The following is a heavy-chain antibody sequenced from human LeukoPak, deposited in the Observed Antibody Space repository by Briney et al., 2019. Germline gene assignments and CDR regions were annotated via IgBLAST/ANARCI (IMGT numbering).Heavy chain of an antibody. V-gene: IGHV4-59*01. J-gene: IGHJ4*02. CDR3: ARGQGGNYYLNYFDY. D-gene: IGHD1-26*01. CDR2: FYYSGST. CDR1: GGSFSTYY. Sequence: SETLSLTCTVTGGSFSTYYLSWIRQPPWKGLEWIGHFYYSGSTNYNPSLKSRVTISVDTSRNQFSLKLTSVTAADTAVYYCARGQGGNYYLNYFDYWGQGALVTVSS.